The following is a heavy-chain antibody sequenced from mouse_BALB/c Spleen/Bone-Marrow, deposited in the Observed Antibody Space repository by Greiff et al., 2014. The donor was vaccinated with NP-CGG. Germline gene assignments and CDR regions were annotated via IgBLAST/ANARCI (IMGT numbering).Heavy chain of an antibody. D-gene: IGHD2-10*02. J-gene: IGHJ4*01. V-gene: IGHV3-6*02. CDR2: ISYDGSN. Sequence: EVQRVESGPGLVKPSQSLSLTCSVTGYSITSGYYWNWIRQFPGNKLEWMGYISYDGSNNYNPSLKNRISITRDTSKNQFFLKLNSVTTEDTATYYCARAGYGNFYAMDYWGQGTSVTVSS. CDR3: ARAGYGNFYAMDY. CDR1: GYSITSGYY.